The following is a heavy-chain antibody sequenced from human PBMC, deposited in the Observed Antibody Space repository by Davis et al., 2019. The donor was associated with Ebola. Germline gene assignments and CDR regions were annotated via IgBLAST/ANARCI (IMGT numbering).Heavy chain of an antibody. J-gene: IGHJ3*01. D-gene: IGHD2-2*01. CDR2: IAYTGNT. CDR1: GGSISSSSYY. CDR3: ARGGLVPAALYL. Sequence: PSETLSLTCTVSGGSISSSSYYWGWIRQPPGKGLEWIGYIAYTGNTIYNPSLKSRVTISGDTSKKQFSLRLNSVTAADTAVYYCARGGLVPAALYLWGQGTMVTVSS. V-gene: IGHV4-61*05.